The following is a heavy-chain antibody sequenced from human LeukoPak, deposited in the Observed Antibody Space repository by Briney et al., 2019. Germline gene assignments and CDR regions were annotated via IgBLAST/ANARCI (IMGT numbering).Heavy chain of an antibody. CDR2: ISAYNGNT. V-gene: IGHV1-18*01. CDR3: ARDVGRDGYNFPIFHYYYYYGMDV. J-gene: IGHJ6*02. CDR1: GYTFTSYG. D-gene: IGHD5-24*01. Sequence: ASVKVSCKASGYTFTSYGISWVRQAPGQGLEWMGWISAYNGNTNYAQKLQGRVTMTTDTSTSTAYMELRSLRSDDTAVYYRARDVGRDGYNFPIFHYYYYYGMDVWGQGTTVTVSS.